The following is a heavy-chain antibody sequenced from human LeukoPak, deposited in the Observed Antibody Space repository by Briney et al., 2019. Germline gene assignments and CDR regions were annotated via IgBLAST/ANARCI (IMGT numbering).Heavy chain of an antibody. V-gene: IGHV1-18*01. Sequence: ASVKVSCKASGYTFTSYGISWVRQAPGQGLEWMGWISAYNGNTNYAQKLQGRVNMTIDESTSTAYMELRSLRSDDTAVYYCARSRSGWFGELFSYYYGMDVWGQGTTVTVSS. CDR3: ARSRSGWFGELFSYYYGMDV. CDR2: ISAYNGNT. J-gene: IGHJ6*02. CDR1: GYTFTSYG. D-gene: IGHD3-10*01.